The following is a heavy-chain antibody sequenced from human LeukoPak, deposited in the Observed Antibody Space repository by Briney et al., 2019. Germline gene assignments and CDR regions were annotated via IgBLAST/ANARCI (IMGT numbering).Heavy chain of an antibody. Sequence: SETLSLTCAVSGYSISSGYYWGWIRQPPGKGLEWIGSIYHRGNTYYNPSLKSRVTMSVDTSINQFSLKLSSVTAADTALHYCARVDTSMIIDYWGQGTLVTVSS. CDR2: IYHRGNT. CDR3: ARVDTSMIIDY. CDR1: GYSISSGYY. V-gene: IGHV4-38-2*01. D-gene: IGHD5-18*01. J-gene: IGHJ4*02.